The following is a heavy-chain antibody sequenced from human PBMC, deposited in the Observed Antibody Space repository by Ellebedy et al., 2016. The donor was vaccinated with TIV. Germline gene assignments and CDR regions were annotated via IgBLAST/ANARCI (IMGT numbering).Heavy chain of an antibody. CDR3: ARRDSSGLYDP. J-gene: IGHJ5*02. V-gene: IGHV5-51*01. CDR2: IYPGDSDT. Sequence: KVSCKGSGYSFTSYWIGWVRQKPGKGLEWMGMIYPGDSDTRYSPSFQGQVTISADTSMNTAYLQWSSLKASDTAMYYCARRDSSGLYDPWGQGTLVTVSS. CDR1: GYSFTSYW. D-gene: IGHD3-10*01.